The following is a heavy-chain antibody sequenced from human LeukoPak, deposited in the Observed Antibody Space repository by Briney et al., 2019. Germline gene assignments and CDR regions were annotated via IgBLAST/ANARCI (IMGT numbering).Heavy chain of an antibody. D-gene: IGHD6-13*01. CDR3: AKDRGEAAAGSYLDY. CDR2: ISGSGGST. V-gene: IGHV3-23*01. CDR1: GFTFSSYA. Sequence: GGSLRLSCAASGFTFSSYAMSWVRQAPGKGLEWVSAISGSGGSTYYADSVKGRFTISRDNSKNTLYLQMNSLRAEDTAVYYSAKDRGEAAAGSYLDYWGQGTLVTVSS. J-gene: IGHJ4*02.